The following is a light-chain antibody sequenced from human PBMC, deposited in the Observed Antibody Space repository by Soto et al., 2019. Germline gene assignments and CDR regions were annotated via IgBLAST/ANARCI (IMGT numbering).Light chain of an antibody. CDR3: AAWDDSLSGWV. Sequence: QSVLTQPPSASGTPGQRVTISCSGSRSNIGSSSVYWYQQLPGTAPKLLIYANNQRPSGVPDRFSGSNSGTSASLAISGLRSEDEADYYCAAWDDSLSGWVFGGGTKLTVL. V-gene: IGLV1-47*01. J-gene: IGLJ3*02. CDR1: RSNIGSSS. CDR2: ANN.